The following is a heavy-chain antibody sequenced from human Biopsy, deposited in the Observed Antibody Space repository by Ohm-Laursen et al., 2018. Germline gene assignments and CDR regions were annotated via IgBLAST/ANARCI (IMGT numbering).Heavy chain of an antibody. CDR3: AKDSFVMEWRGMDV. D-gene: IGHD3-3*01. Sequence: SLRLSCAASGFTPSSYSMNWVRQTPGKGLEWVSGIFRNSGNIDYAASVKGRFTISRDNAKKLLFLQMNSLRLEDTALYYCAKDSFVMEWRGMDVWGQGTTVSVSS. J-gene: IGHJ6*02. CDR2: IFRNSGNI. V-gene: IGHV3-9*02. CDR1: GFTPSSYS.